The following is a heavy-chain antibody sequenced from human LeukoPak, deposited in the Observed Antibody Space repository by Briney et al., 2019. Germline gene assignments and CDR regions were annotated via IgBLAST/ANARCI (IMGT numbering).Heavy chain of an antibody. V-gene: IGHV3-48*03. CDR2: ISSSGSTI. CDR1: GFTFSSYE. Sequence: GGSLRLSCAASGFTFSSYEMNWVRQAPGKGLEWVSYISSSGSTIYYADSVKGRFTISRDNAKNSLYLQMNSLRAEDTAVYYCARDVDTAMATDEGYFDYWGQGTLVTVSS. D-gene: IGHD5-18*01. J-gene: IGHJ4*02. CDR3: ARDVDTAMATDEGYFDY.